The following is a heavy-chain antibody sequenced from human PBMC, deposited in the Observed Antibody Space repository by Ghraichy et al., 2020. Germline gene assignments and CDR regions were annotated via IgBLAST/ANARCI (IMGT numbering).Heavy chain of an antibody. CDR3: ARDRGLGARPRWGMDV. V-gene: IGHV1-46*03. Sequence: VKVSCKASGYTFTSYYMHWVRQAPGQGLEWMGIINPSGGSTSYAQKFQGRVTMTRDTSTSTVYMELSSLRSEDTAVYYCARDRGLGARPRWGMDVWGQGTTVTVSS. CDR2: INPSGGST. D-gene: IGHD1-26*01. CDR1: GYTFTSYY. J-gene: IGHJ6*02.